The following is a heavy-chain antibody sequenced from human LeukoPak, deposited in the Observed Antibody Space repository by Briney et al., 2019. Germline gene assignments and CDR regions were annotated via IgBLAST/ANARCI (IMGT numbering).Heavy chain of an antibody. CDR2: IKSDTGAT. Sequence: GASVKVSCKASGYTFSGYFMHWVRQAPGQGLEWVGWIKSDTGATYYAQRFQGRVAMTRDTSISTAYMELSGLKSDDTALYHCATEMTAIGENAFDIWGQGTFVTVSS. J-gene: IGHJ3*02. CDR1: GYTFSGYF. V-gene: IGHV1-2*02. CDR3: ATEMTAIGENAFDI. D-gene: IGHD5-24*01.